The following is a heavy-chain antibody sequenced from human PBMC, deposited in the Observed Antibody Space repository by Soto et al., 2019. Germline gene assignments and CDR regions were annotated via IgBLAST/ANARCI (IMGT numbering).Heavy chain of an antibody. V-gene: IGHV3-23*01. Sequence: GSLSLSCAASGFTFSTYAMNWVRQAPGKGLEWVSAISGSGDNTYYADSVKGRFTISRDNSKNTLYLQMNSLRAEDTAVYYCANYLSSRVRGVGGQGTLVTVSS. CDR2: ISGSGDNT. CDR3: ANYLSSRVRGV. D-gene: IGHD3-10*01. J-gene: IGHJ4*02. CDR1: GFTFSTYA.